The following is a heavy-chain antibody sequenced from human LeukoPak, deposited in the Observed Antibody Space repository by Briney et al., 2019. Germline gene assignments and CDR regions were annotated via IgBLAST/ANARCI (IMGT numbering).Heavy chain of an antibody. D-gene: IGHD3-22*01. CDR1: GFTFRNYA. CDR2: ISGSGAIT. J-gene: IGHJ3*02. CDR3: ARSHSSGYYVAFDI. Sequence: GGSLRLSCAASGFTFRNYAMSWVRQAPGKGPEWVSAISGSGAITYYADSVKGRFTISRDNSKNTLYLQMNGLRAEDTAMYYCARSHSSGYYVAFDIWGQGTMVTVSS. V-gene: IGHV3-23*01.